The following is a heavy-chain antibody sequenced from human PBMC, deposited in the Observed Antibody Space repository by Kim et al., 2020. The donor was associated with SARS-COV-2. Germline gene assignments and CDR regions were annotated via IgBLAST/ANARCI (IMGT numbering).Heavy chain of an antibody. CDR1: GGSFSGYY. J-gene: IGHJ4*02. D-gene: IGHD3-10*01. CDR3: ARGGYYYGSGSYYSIR. Sequence: SETLSLTCAVYGGSFSGYYWSWIRQPPGKGLEWIGEINHSGSTNYNPSLKSRVTISVDTSKNQFSLKLSSVTAADTAVYYCARGGYYYGSGSYYSIRWGQGTLVTVSS. CDR2: INHSGST. V-gene: IGHV4-34*01.